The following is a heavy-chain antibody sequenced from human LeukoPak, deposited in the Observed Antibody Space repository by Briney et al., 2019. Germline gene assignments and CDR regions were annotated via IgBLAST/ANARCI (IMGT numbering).Heavy chain of an antibody. J-gene: IGHJ4*02. CDR3: ARDSRYCSSTSCPWGFDY. V-gene: IGHV4-31*03. D-gene: IGHD2-2*01. CDR2: IYYSGST. Sequence: PSQTLSLTCTVSGGSISSGGYYWSWIRQHPGKGLEWIGYIYYSGSTYYNPSLKSRVTISVDTPKNQFSLKLSSVTAADTAVYYCARDSRYCSSTSCPWGFDYWGQGTLVTVSS. CDR1: GGSISSGGYY.